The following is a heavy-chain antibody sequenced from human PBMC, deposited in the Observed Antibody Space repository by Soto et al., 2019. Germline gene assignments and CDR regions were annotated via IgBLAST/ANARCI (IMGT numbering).Heavy chain of an antibody. CDR3: ARDYMAVVD. V-gene: IGHV4-31*03. CDR1: GSSISSGSYY. D-gene: IGHD2-15*01. CDR2: IYHSGST. Sequence: LSLTCTVSGSSISSGSYYWSWIRQHPGKGLEWIGYIYHSGSTYYNPSLKSRATISLDTSKNQFSLKLSSVTAADTAVYYCARDYMAVVDWGQGTLVTVSS. J-gene: IGHJ4*02.